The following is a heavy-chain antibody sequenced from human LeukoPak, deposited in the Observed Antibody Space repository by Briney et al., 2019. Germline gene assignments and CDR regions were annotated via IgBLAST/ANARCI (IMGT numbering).Heavy chain of an antibody. Sequence: PGGSLRLSCAASGFPFSGYWMTWVRQAPGKGLEWVANINPDGSEKNYMDSVKGRFAISRDSSKNPMYLQMNSLRAEDTAVYYCARDAWHDQSDYWGPGALVTVSS. CDR3: ARDAWHDQSDY. CDR1: GFPFSGYW. J-gene: IGHJ4*02. CDR2: INPDGSEK. D-gene: IGHD3-3*01. V-gene: IGHV3-7*01.